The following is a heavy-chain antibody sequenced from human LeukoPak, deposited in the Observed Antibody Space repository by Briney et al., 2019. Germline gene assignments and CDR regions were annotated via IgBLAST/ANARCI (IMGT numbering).Heavy chain of an antibody. CDR3: ARLQRLEWLVRVLDY. Sequence: SETLSLTCAVYGGSFSGYYWSWIRQPPGKGLEWIGEINHSGSTNYNPSLKSRVTISVDTSKNQFSLKLSSVTAADTAVYYCARLQRLEWLVRVLDYWGQGTLVTVSS. J-gene: IGHJ4*02. CDR1: GGSFSGYY. D-gene: IGHD6-19*01. V-gene: IGHV4-34*01. CDR2: INHSGST.